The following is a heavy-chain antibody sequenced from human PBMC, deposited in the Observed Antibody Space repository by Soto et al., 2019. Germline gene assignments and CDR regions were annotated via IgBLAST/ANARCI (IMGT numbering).Heavy chain of an antibody. J-gene: IGHJ4*02. CDR1: GGSFSGYY. Sequence: SETLSLTCAVYGGSFSGYYWSWIRQPPGKGLEWIGEINHSGSTNYNPSLKSRVTISVDTSKNQFSLKLSSVTAADTAVYYCASREMATIEIDYWGQGTMVRVSA. CDR2: INHSGST. V-gene: IGHV4-34*01. CDR3: ASREMATIEIDY. D-gene: IGHD5-12*01.